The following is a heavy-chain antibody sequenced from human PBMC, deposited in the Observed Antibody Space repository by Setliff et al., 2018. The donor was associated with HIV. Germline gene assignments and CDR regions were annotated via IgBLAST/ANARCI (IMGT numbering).Heavy chain of an antibody. V-gene: IGHV4-38-2*02. CDR3: ARGGPTVAYGVDV. D-gene: IGHD4-17*01. CDR1: GYSISSGYY. J-gene: IGHJ6*02. CDR2: FYYSGST. Sequence: SETLSLTCTVSGYSISSGYYWGWIRQPPGKGLEWIGSFYYSGSTSYNPSLKSRVTISGDTSKNQVSLRLSSVTAADTAIYYCARGGPTVAYGVDVWGQGTTVTVSS.